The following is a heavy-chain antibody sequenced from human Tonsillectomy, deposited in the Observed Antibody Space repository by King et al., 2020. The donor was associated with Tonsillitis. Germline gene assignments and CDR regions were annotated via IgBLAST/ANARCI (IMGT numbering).Heavy chain of an antibody. CDR1: GFTFGNYW. V-gene: IGHV3-7*04. J-gene: IGHJ4*02. CDR3: ARRNGYSYGSKAVLYLDY. Sequence: VQLVESGGGLVQPGGSVRLSCAASGFTFGNYWMTWVRQVPGKGLEWVSHIKQDGSEMYYVDSVKGRFALSSDNARDSLFLQMNRLRAEDTAVYYCARRNGYSYGSKAVLYLDYWGQGTCSPSPQ. D-gene: IGHD5-18*01. CDR2: IKQDGSEM.